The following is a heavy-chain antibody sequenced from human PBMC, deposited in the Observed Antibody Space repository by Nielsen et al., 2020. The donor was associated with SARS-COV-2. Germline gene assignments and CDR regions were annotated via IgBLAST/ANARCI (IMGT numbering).Heavy chain of an antibody. D-gene: IGHD5-12*01. V-gene: IGHV3-74*01. CDR1: GFAFSNYW. CDR3: VREYLYDDSGYFFRRFHP. CDR2: INADGSST. J-gene: IGHJ5*02. Sequence: GESLKISCAASGFAFSNYWMHWVRQVPGKGLVWVSRINADGSSTNYADAVRGRFTVSRDNAENMLFLQMHSLRADDISIYYCVREYLYDDSGYFFRRFHPWGQGALVTVSS.